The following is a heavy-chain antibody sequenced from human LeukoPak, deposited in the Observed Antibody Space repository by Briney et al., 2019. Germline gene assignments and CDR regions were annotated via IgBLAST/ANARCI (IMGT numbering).Heavy chain of an antibody. CDR3: ARDFIAETTGSYHMDV. D-gene: IGHD1-7*01. V-gene: IGHV3-21*01. Sequence: PGGSLRLSCAASGFTFSGYSMNWVRQAPGRGLEWVSCISSSSSHIYYAVSVKGRFTISRDNAKNSLYLQMNSLRAEDTAVYYCARDFIAETTGSYHMDVXXXXXXXTVXS. CDR2: ISSSSSHI. J-gene: IGHJ6*03. CDR1: GFTFSGYS.